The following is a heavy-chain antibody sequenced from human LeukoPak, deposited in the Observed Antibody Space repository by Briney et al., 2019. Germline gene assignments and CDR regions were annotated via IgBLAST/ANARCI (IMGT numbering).Heavy chain of an antibody. CDR2: ISGSGGST. D-gene: IGHD3-3*01. J-gene: IGHJ4*02. Sequence: GGSLRLSCAASGFTFSSYAMSWVRQAPGKGLEWVSAISGSGGSTYYADSVKGRFTISRDNSKNTLYLQMNSLRAEDTAVYYCATKGNYDFWSGYTHFDYWGQGTLVTVSS. CDR1: GFTFSSYA. CDR3: ATKGNYDFWSGYTHFDY. V-gene: IGHV3-23*01.